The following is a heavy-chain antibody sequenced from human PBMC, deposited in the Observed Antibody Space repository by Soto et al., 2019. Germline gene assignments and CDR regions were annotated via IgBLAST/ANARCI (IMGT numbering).Heavy chain of an antibody. D-gene: IGHD3-10*01. CDR2: INPNSGGT. CDR3: ARDRERITMVRGVIDYYYYYGMDV. J-gene: IGHJ6*02. Sequence: QVQLVQSGAEVKKPGASVKVSCKASGYTFTGYYMHWVRLAPGQGLEWMGWINPNSGGTNYAQKFQGWVTMTRDTSISTAYMELSRLRSDDTAVYYCARDRERITMVRGVIDYYYYYGMDVWGQGTTVTVSS. CDR1: GYTFTGYY. V-gene: IGHV1-2*04.